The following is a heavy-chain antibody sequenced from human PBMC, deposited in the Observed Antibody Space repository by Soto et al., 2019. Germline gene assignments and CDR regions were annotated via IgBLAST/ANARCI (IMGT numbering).Heavy chain of an antibody. CDR3: ARATRGYSGYDPFYYGMDV. CDR2: ISYDGSNK. V-gene: IGHV3-30-3*01. Sequence: GGSLRLSCAASGFTFSSYAMHWVRQAPGKGLEWVAVISYDGSNKYYADSVKGRFTISRDNSKNTLYLQMNSLRAEDTAVYYCARATRGYSGYDPFYYGMDVWGQGTTVTVSS. CDR1: GFTFSSYA. J-gene: IGHJ6*02. D-gene: IGHD5-12*01.